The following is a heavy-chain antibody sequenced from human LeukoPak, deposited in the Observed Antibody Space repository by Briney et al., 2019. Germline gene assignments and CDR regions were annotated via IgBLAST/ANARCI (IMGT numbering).Heavy chain of an antibody. CDR1: GFTFSDYA. J-gene: IGHJ4*02. CDR2: FDGSGDGT. Sequence: GGSLRLSCAASGFTFSDYAMSWVRQAPGKGLEWVSGFDGSGDGTYYVDSVKGRFTISRDNSKNTLYLQMNSLRAEDTAVYYCARGPSGYHNTGGQGTLVTVSS. CDR3: ARGPSGYHNT. D-gene: IGHD5-12*01. V-gene: IGHV3-23*01.